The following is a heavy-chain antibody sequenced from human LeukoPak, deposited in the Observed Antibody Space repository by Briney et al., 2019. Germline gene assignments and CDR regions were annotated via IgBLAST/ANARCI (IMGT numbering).Heavy chain of an antibody. V-gene: IGHV3-7*03. CDR2: INHNGNVN. D-gene: IGHD3-16*01. Sequence: GGPLRLSCAASGFTFSSYWMNWARQAPGKGLEWVASINHNGNVNYYVDSVKGRFTISRDNAKNSLYLQMSNLRAEDPAVYFCARGGGLDVWGQGATVTVSS. CDR3: ARGGGLDV. J-gene: IGHJ6*02. CDR1: GFTFSSYW.